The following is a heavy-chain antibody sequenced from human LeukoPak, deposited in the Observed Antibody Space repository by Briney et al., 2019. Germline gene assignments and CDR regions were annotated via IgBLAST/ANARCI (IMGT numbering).Heavy chain of an antibody. CDR1: GFTFSSYA. Sequence: GGSLRLSCAASGFTFSSYAMSWVRQAPGKGLEWVSAISGSGGSTYYADSVKGRFTISRDNSKNTLYLQMNSLRAEDTAVYYCAKGGCSGGSCYSGYWGQGTLVTVSS. V-gene: IGHV3-23*01. D-gene: IGHD2-15*01. CDR2: ISGSGGST. CDR3: AKGGCSGGSCYSGY. J-gene: IGHJ4*02.